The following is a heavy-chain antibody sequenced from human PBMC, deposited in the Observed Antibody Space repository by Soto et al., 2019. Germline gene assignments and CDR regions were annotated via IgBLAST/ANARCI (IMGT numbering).Heavy chain of an antibody. D-gene: IGHD4-17*01. Sequence: SETLSLTCSVSGASVRSGDYYWSCIRQAPGKGLEWIGYIHNSGGSYYNPSLKGRLTISIDTSKNQFSLKLNSVTAADTAIYYCVGTGTTDDYWGRGTLVTVSS. CDR2: IHNSGGS. V-gene: IGHV4-30-4*01. CDR1: GASVRSGDYY. CDR3: VGTGTTDDY. J-gene: IGHJ4*02.